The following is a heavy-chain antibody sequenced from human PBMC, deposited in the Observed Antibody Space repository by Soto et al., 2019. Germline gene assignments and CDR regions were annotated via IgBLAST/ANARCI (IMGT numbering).Heavy chain of an antibody. CDR2: VSAYNGNT. Sequence: ASVKVSCKASGYTFTSYGISWVRQAPGQGLEWMGWVSAYNGNTNYAQKLQGRVTMTTDTSTSTAYMELRSLRSDDTPVYYCARERYSSGWYGAFDIWGKGTMVTVPS. CDR1: GYTFTSYG. J-gene: IGHJ3*02. D-gene: IGHD6-19*01. V-gene: IGHV1-18*01. CDR3: ARERYSSGWYGAFDI.